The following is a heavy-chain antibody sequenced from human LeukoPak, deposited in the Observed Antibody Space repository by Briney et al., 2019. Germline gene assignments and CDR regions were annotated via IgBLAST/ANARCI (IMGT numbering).Heavy chain of an antibody. CDR1: GGSISSYY. Sequence: PSETLSLTCTVSGGSISSYYWSWIRQPPGKGLEWIGYIYYSGSTNYNPSLKSRVTISVDTSKNQFSLKLSSVTAADTAVYYCARDANIVVVPAAISEDAFDIWGQGTMVTVSS. CDR3: ARDANIVVVPAAISEDAFDI. D-gene: IGHD2-2*02. CDR2: IYYSGST. J-gene: IGHJ3*02. V-gene: IGHV4-59*01.